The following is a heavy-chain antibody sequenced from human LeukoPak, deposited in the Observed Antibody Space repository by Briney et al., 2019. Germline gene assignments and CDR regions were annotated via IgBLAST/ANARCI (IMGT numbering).Heavy chain of an antibody. CDR1: GFTFSSYS. CDR2: ISSSSSYI. D-gene: IGHD6-25*01. Sequence: GGSLRLSCAASGFTFSSYSMNWVRQAPGKGLEWVSSISSSSSYIYYADSVKGRFTISGDNAKNSLYLQMNSLRAEDTAVYYCARDLSRGGYNWFDHWGQGTLVTVSS. CDR3: ARDLSRGGYNWFDH. V-gene: IGHV3-21*01. J-gene: IGHJ5*02.